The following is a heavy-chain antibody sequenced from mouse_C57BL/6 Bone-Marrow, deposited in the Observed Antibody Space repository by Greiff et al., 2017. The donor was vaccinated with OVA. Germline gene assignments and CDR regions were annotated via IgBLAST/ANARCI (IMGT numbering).Heavy chain of an antibody. Sequence: QVQLQQSGAELMKPGASVKLSCKATGYTFTGYWIEWVKQRPGHGLEWIGEILPGSGSTHYNEKFKGKATFTADTSSNTAYMQLSSRTTDDSAIYYCARGDYYGSSYAYWYFDVWGTGTTVTVSS. CDR1: GYTFTGYW. V-gene: IGHV1-9*01. CDR2: ILPGSGST. D-gene: IGHD1-1*01. J-gene: IGHJ1*03. CDR3: ARGDYYGSSYAYWYFDV.